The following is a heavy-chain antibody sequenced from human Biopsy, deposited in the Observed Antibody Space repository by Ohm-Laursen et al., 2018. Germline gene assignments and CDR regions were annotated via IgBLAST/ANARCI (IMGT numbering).Heavy chain of an antibody. V-gene: IGHV4-34*01. Sequence: SQTLSLTCAVYGESFNGYYWSWIRQTPGKGLEWIGEINHSGRTNYNPSLKSRVTISVDTSKNQFSLKVRSVTAADTAVYYCVRGVDHYDPYHYYALDVWGQGTTVTVSS. CDR3: VRGVDHYDPYHYYALDV. CDR2: INHSGRT. CDR1: GESFNGYY. J-gene: IGHJ6*02. D-gene: IGHD3-22*01.